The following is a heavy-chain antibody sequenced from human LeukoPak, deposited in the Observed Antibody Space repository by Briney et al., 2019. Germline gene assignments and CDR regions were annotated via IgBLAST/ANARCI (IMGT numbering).Heavy chain of an antibody. CDR1: GFTVSSNY. J-gene: IGHJ3*02. D-gene: IGHD3-9*01. CDR2: IFSDDST. V-gene: IGHV3-66*01. CDR3: AKVELRYFDWLFTPDAFDI. Sequence: GGSLRLSCAASGFTVSSNYMNWVRQAPGKGLEWVSIIFSDDSTYYADSVKGRFTISRDNSKNTLYVQMNSLRAEDTAVCYCAKVELRYFDWLFTPDAFDIWGQGTMVTVSS.